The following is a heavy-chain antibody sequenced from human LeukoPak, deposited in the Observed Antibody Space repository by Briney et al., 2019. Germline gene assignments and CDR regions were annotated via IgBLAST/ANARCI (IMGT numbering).Heavy chain of an antibody. CDR2: IYYSGST. V-gene: IGHV4-39*01. D-gene: IGHD3-10*01. J-gene: IGHJ4*02. CDR1: GGSISSSSYY. CDR3: ARTSRRGSGSYYFDY. Sequence: PSETLSLTCTVSGGSISSSSYYWGWIRQPPGKGLEGIGSIYYSGSTYYNPSLKSRVTISVDTSKNQFSLKLSSVTAADTAVYYCARTSRRGSGSYYFDYWGQGTLVTVSS.